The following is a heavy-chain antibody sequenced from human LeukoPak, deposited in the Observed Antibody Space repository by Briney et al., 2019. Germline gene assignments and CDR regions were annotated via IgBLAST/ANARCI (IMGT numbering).Heavy chain of an antibody. Sequence: PSETLSLTCTVSGGSVSSGSYYWSWIRQPPGKGLEWIGYIYYSGSTNYNPSLKSRVTISVDTSKNQFSLKLSSVTAADTAVYYCARDLAVAGPYYFDYWGQGTLVTVSS. J-gene: IGHJ4*02. D-gene: IGHD6-19*01. CDR1: GGSVSSGSYY. CDR2: IYYSGST. CDR3: ARDLAVAGPYYFDY. V-gene: IGHV4-61*01.